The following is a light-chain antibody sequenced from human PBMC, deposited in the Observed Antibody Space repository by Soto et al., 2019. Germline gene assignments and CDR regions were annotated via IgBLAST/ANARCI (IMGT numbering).Light chain of an antibody. CDR1: RNVSIY. J-gene: IGKJ5*01. V-gene: IGKV1-39*01. CDR3: EQAYMMPS. CDR2: ATS. Sequence: EIPLTQTPSSLAASVGDRLTLTCRASRNVSIYLNWYQHKPGKGPTLLIHATSNLQIGVPSRFSGSGSGTEFTLTIICLEPEDFGTYSREQAYMMPSFG.